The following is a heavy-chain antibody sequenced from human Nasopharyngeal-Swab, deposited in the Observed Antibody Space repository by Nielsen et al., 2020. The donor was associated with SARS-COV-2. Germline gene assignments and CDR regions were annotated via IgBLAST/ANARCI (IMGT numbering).Heavy chain of an antibody. CDR2: VSYYVSDK. Sequence: RQRPGTGLVWGAVVSYYVSDKYYADSVMGRFTISRDNSKNTLYLQMNSLRAEETAVYYLSKDLGTYCSRTSCYGHSPYYGIDVWGQGTTVTVSS. CDR3: SKDLGTYCSRTSCYGHSPYYGIDV. D-gene: IGHD2-2*01. J-gene: IGHJ6*02. V-gene: IGHV3-30*18.